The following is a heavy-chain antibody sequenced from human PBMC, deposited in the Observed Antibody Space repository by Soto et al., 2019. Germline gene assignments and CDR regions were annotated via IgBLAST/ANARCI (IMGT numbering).Heavy chain of an antibody. J-gene: IGHJ5*02. CDR2: ISNSGTNT. Sequence: GGSLRLSCAASGFTFSDYFMSWIRQAPGKGLEWVSYISNSGTNTYYADSVKGRFTISRDNAKNLLYLQMSSLRVDDMAVYYCARGAYFDPWGQGTLVTVSS. CDR3: ARGAYFDP. V-gene: IGHV3-11*01. CDR1: GFTFSDYF.